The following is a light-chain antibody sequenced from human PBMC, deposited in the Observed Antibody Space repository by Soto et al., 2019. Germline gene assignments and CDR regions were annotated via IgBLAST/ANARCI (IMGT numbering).Light chain of an antibody. CDR3: QQYNNWPLT. CDR1: QSVSSN. V-gene: IGKV3-15*01. CDR2: GAS. Sequence: EIVMTQSPATLSVSPGERATLSCRASQSVSSNLAWYQQKAGQAPRLLMYGASTRATGIPARFSGSGPGTEFALTISSLQSEDFAVYYCQQYNNWPLTFGGGTKVDIK. J-gene: IGKJ4*01.